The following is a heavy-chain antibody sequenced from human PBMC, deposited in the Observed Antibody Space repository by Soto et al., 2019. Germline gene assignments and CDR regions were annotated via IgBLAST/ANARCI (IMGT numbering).Heavy chain of an antibody. CDR2: IYDNGIT. D-gene: IGHD3-22*01. V-gene: IGHV4-30-4*01. CDR1: GGSISSGDYY. J-gene: IGHJ4*02. CDR3: ARTYDSNGYANEFDS. Sequence: SETLSLTCTVSGGSISSGDYYWSWIRQPPGKGLEWIGYIYDNGITSQNPSLKSRVTMSADTSQNHFSLKLTSVTGADTAVYYCARTYDSNGYANEFDSWGQGILVTVS.